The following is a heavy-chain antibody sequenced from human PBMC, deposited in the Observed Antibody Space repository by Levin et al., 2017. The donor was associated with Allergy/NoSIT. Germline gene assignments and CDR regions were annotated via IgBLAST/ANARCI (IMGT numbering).Heavy chain of an antibody. CDR2: INEDGSER. V-gene: IGHV3-7*01. CDR3: ARDKAAAGS. D-gene: IGHD6-13*01. Sequence: GGSLRLSCEVSGLRFSYYWMSWVRQAPGKGLEWMANINEDGSERNYVDSVKGRFTISRDNTKNSLYLEMNSLRAEDTAVYCCARDKAAAGSWGQGTLVTVSS. CDR1: GLRFSYYW. J-gene: IGHJ4*02.